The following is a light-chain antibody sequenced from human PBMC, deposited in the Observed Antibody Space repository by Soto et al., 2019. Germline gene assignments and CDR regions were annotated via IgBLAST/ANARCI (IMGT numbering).Light chain of an antibody. Sequence: EVVMTQSPATLSVSPGERATLSCRASQSVKVNLAWYQQKPGQAPRLLIYDASTRATGIPARFSGSGSGTKFTLTISSLQSEDFAVYYCQQYNSWPPLTFGGGTKVDIK. CDR2: DAS. V-gene: IGKV3-15*01. J-gene: IGKJ4*01. CDR1: QSVKVN. CDR3: QQYNSWPPLT.